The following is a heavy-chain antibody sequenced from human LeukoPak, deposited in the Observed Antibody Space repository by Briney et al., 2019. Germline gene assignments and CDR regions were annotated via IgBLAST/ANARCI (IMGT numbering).Heavy chain of an antibody. CDR1: GFTVSSNY. CDR3: ATYRQVLLPFES. D-gene: IGHD2-8*02. V-gene: IGHV3-53*01. J-gene: IGHJ4*02. Sequence: PGGSLRLSCAASGFTVSSNYMSWVRQAPGKGLEWVSVIYSGGSRYYADSVRGRFTISRDNSKSTLSLQMNSLRAEDTAIYYCATYRQVLLPFESWGQGTLVTVSS. CDR2: IYSGGSR.